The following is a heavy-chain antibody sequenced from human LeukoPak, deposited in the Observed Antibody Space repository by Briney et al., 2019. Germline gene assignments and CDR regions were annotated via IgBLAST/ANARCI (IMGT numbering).Heavy chain of an antibody. D-gene: IGHD3-10*01. Sequence: ASVKVSCKASGYTFNNYYMHWVRQAPGQGLEWMGIINPSGGTTSYAQKFQGRVTMTRDTSTSAVYMELSSLRSEDTAVYYCARTGVTMVRGGHFDYWGQGTLVTVSS. J-gene: IGHJ4*02. CDR3: ARTGVTMVRGGHFDY. CDR1: GYTFNNYY. CDR2: INPSGGTT. V-gene: IGHV1-46*02.